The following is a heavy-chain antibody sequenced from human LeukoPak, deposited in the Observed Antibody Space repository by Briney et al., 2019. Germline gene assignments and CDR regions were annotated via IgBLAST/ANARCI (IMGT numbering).Heavy chain of an antibody. V-gene: IGHV3-15*01. D-gene: IGHD2-8*01. CDR2: INSKGGGGTT. CDR1: GFTFSNAW. Sequence: PGGSLRLSCAASGFTFSNAWMSWVRQAPGKGLEWVGCINSKGGGGTTDYAAPVTGRFTTSREPSQNTLYLQMNSLKTDDTAVYYCTTDRFSGGRKWYFQFDSWGQGTLVTVSS. J-gene: IGHJ4*02. CDR3: TTDRFSGGRKWYFQFDS.